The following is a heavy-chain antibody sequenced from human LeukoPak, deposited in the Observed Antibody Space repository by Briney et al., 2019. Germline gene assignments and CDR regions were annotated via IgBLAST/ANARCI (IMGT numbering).Heavy chain of an antibody. V-gene: IGHV4-59*01. CDR3: ARSQVLRYLDWPNWFDP. CDR2: IYYSGST. J-gene: IGHJ5*02. CDR1: GGSISSYY. Sequence: PSETLSLTCTVSGGSISSYYWSWIRQPPGKGLEWIGYIYYSGSTNYNPSLKSRVTISVDTSKNQFSLKLSSVTAADTAVYYCARSQVLRYLDWPNWFDPWGQGTLVTVSS. D-gene: IGHD3-9*01.